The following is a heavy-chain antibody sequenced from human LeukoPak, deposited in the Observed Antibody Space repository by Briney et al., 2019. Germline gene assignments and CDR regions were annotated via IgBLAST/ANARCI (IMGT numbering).Heavy chain of an antibody. J-gene: IGHJ4*02. CDR1: GFTFSSSW. CDR2: IKQDGSDK. CDR3: ARGPLSRPFDH. Sequence: GESLRLSCTASGFTFSSSWMSWVRQAPGKGLEWVANIKQDGSDKYYVDSVKGRFTISRDNAKNSLYLQMDSLRAEDTAVYYCARGPLSRPFDHWGQGTLVTVSS. D-gene: IGHD2-15*01. V-gene: IGHV3-7*05.